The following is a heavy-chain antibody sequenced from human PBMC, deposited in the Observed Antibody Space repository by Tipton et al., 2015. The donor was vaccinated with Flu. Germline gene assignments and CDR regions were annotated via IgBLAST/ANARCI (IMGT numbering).Heavy chain of an antibody. CDR3: ARHQSSSLLPFDY. CDR1: GDSISSDFY. CDR2: VSRTGST. D-gene: IGHD6-6*01. Sequence: TLSLTCAVSGDSISSDFYWAWNRQFPGKGLEWIGTVSRTGSTIYNPSLKSRVTISLDTSKNQFSLRLTSVTASDTAVYYCARHQSSSLLPFDYWDQVTLVPVSS. J-gene: IGHJ4*02. V-gene: IGHV4-38-2*01.